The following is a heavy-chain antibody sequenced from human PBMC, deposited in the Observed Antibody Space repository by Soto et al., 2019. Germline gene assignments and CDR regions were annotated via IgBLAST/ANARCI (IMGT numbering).Heavy chain of an antibody. Sequence: PERRSLACTVSGASISSYYWSWIRPPPGKGLEWIGYIYYSGSTNYNPSLKSRVTISVDTSKNQFSLKLSSVTAADTAVYYCAKASSGSPSFDYWGQGTLVTVSS. CDR3: AKASSGSPSFDY. D-gene: IGHD1-26*01. J-gene: IGHJ4*02. CDR2: IYYSGST. V-gene: IGHV4-59*01. CDR1: GASISSYY.